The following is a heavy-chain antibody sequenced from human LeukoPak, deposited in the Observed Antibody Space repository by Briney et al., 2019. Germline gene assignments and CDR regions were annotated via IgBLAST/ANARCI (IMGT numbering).Heavy chain of an antibody. CDR2: ISYDGSNK. D-gene: IGHD3-10*01. CDR3: AALRGSGSYYNYYFDY. Sequence: PGGSLRLSCAASGFAFSSYAMHWVRQAPGKGLEWVAVISYDGSNKYYADSVKGRFTISRDNSKNTLYLQMNSLRAEDTAVYYCAALRGSGSYYNYYFDYWGQGTLVTVSS. V-gene: IGHV3-30-3*01. J-gene: IGHJ4*02. CDR1: GFAFSSYA.